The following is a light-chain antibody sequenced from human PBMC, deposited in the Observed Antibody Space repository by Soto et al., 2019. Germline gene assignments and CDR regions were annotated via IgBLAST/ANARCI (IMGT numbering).Light chain of an antibody. CDR1: RSDIGAYNF. V-gene: IGLV2-14*03. CDR3: SSYTSSSIV. J-gene: IGLJ1*01. CDR2: DVS. Sequence: QSALTQPASVSGSPGQSITITCTGTRSDIGAYNFVSWYQQHPGEVPKLMLYDVSIRPSGVSNRFSGSKSGNTASLTISGLQAEDEADYYCSSYTSSSIVFGTGTKVTV.